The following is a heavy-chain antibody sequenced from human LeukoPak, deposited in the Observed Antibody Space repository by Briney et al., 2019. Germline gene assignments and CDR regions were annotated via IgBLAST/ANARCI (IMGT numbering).Heavy chain of an antibody. CDR1: GYTLTELS. D-gene: IGHD6-13*01. CDR3: GYSSSSYYYYGMDV. V-gene: IGHV1-24*01. J-gene: IGHJ6*02. CDR2: FDPEDGET. Sequence: ASVKVSCKVSGYTLTELSMHWVRQAPGKGLEWVGGFDPEDGETIYAQKFQGRVTMTEDTSTDTAYMELSSLRSEDTAVYYCGYSSSSYYYYGMDVWGQGTTVTVSS.